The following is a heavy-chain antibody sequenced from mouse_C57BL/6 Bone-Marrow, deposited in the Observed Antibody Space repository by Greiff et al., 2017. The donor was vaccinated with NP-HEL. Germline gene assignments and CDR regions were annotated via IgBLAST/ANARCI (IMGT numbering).Heavy chain of an antibody. CDR3: AKDYYGDYYAMDY. D-gene: IGHD1-1*01. CDR2: IYPGSGNT. J-gene: IGHJ4*01. Sequence: VQLQQSGAELVRPGASVKLSRKASGYTFTDYYINWVKQRPGQGLEWIARIYPGSGNTYYNEKFKGKATLTAEKSSSTAYMQLSSLTSEDSAVYFCAKDYYGDYYAMDYWGQGTSVTVSS. V-gene: IGHV1-76*01. CDR1: GYTFTDYY.